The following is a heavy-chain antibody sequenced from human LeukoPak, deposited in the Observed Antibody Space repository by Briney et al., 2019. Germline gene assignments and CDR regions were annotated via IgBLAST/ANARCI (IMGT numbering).Heavy chain of an antibody. CDR1: GYSFTSYW. Sequence: GESLKTPCKGPGYSFTSYWSGGVRPIPGKGLGGMGIFYPGDADTRYSPSFQGQVTIPADKSIRPAYLQWGRLEPSDTAMYYCVMDYGSGSYYENADYWGQGTLVTVSS. V-gene: IGHV5-51*01. J-gene: IGHJ4*02. CDR2: FYPGDADT. D-gene: IGHD3-10*01. CDR3: VMDYGSGSYYENADY.